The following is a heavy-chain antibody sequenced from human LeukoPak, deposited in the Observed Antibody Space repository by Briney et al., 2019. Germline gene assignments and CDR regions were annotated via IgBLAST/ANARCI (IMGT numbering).Heavy chain of an antibody. CDR3: AAAYYDIVTGHFPFDY. Sequence: ASVQVSCKASGFTFTSSAMQWVLHARGQRLQWIVWIVVGSGNTNYAQKFQERVTITRDMSTSTAYMELSSLRSEDTAVYYCAAAYYDIVTGHFPFDYWGQGTLVTVSS. CDR1: GFTFTSSA. J-gene: IGHJ4*02. D-gene: IGHD3-9*01. V-gene: IGHV1-58*02. CDR2: IVVGSGNT.